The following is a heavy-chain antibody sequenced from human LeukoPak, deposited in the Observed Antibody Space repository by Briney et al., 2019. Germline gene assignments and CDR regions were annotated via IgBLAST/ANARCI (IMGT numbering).Heavy chain of an antibody. CDR2: IDHSGST. J-gene: IGHJ5*02. CDR3: ARWARWDWFDP. Sequence: SETLSLTCTVSGYSISSGYYWGWIRQPPGKGLEWIGSIDHSGSTYYNPSLKSRVTISVDTSKNQFSLKLSSVTAADTAVYYCARWARWDWFDPWGQGTLVTVSS. CDR1: GYSISSGYY. D-gene: IGHD1-26*01. V-gene: IGHV4-38-2*02.